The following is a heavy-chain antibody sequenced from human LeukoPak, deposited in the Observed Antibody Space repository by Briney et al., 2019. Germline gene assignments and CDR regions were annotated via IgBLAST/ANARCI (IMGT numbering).Heavy chain of an antibody. Sequence: GGSLRLSCTVSGFTFNNHAMTWVRQAPGKGREWVSGITAGSTSTYYADSVKGRFTVSRDNSKNTLYLQMNSLRAEDTAIYYCAKGPLRWFGELSDWGQGTLVTVSS. CDR3: AKGPLRWFGELSD. CDR2: ITAGSTST. CDR1: GFTFNNHA. J-gene: IGHJ4*02. V-gene: IGHV3-23*01. D-gene: IGHD3-10*01.